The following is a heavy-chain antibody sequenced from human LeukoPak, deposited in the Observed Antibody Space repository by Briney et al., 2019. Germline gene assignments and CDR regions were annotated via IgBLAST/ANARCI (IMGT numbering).Heavy chain of an antibody. CDR1: GGTFSSYA. CDR2: IIPILGIA. D-gene: IGHD4-11*01. CDR3: ARVLGVTTRYYYYYYGMDV. V-gene: IGHV1-69*04. J-gene: IGHJ6*02. Sequence: ASVTVSCKASGGTFSSYAISWVRQAPGQGLEWMGRIIPILGIANYAQKFQGRVTITADKSTSTAYMELSSLRSEDTAVYYCARVLGVTTRYYYYYYGMDVWGQGTTVTVSS.